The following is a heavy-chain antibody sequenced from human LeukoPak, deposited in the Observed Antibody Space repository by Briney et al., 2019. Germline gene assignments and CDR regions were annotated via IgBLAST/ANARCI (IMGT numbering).Heavy chain of an antibody. CDR1: GFTFSSYG. D-gene: IGHD2-15*01. V-gene: IGHV3-30*18. J-gene: IGHJ4*02. Sequence: GGSLRLSCAASGFTFSSYGVHWVRQAPGKGLEWVAVISYDGSNKYYADSVKGRFTISRDNSKNTLYLQMNSLRAEDTAVYYCAKAESEYCSGGSCYSLFDYWGQGTLVTVSS. CDR3: AKAESEYCSGGSCYSLFDY. CDR2: ISYDGSNK.